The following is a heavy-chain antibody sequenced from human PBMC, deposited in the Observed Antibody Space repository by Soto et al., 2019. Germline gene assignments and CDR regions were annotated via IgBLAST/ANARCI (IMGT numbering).Heavy chain of an antibody. CDR3: AKGGHRSPFDY. CDR2: ISDNGDTT. J-gene: IGHJ4*02. V-gene: IGHV3-23*01. Sequence: EVQLLESGGDLVQPGGSLRLSCAASGFTFTNYAMTWVRQAPGKGPEWVSTISDNGDTTFHADSVQGWFTISRDNSKNALYLQMNGLRAEDTAVYYCAKGGHRSPFDYWGQGTLVTVSS. CDR1: GFTFTNYA.